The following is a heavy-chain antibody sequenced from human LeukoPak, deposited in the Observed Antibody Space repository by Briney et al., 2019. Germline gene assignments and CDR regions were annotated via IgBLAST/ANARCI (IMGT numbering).Heavy chain of an antibody. CDR3: ARGSSGYSYGFDY. Sequence: GEALKISCKGSGYSFTSYWIGWVRPMPGKGLGWMVIIYPGDSDTRYSPSFQGQVTISADKSIRNAYLQWSSLKASDSAMYYCARGSSGYSYGFDYWGQGTLVTVSS. V-gene: IGHV5-51*01. CDR1: GYSFTSYW. D-gene: IGHD5-18*01. J-gene: IGHJ4*02. CDR2: IYPGDSDT.